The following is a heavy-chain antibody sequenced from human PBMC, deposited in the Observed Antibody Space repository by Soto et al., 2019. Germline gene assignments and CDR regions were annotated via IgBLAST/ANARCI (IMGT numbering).Heavy chain of an antibody. J-gene: IGHJ4*02. V-gene: IGHV4-59*01. Sequence: QVQLQESGPGLVKPSETLSLTCTVSGGSISSYYWSWIRQPPGKGLEWIGYIYYSGSTNYNPSLKIRVTISVDTSKNQFSLKLSSVTAADTAVYYCARAYCSSTGCYHFDYWGQGTLVTVSS. D-gene: IGHD2-2*01. CDR1: GGSISSYY. CDR2: IYYSGST. CDR3: ARAYCSSTGCYHFDY.